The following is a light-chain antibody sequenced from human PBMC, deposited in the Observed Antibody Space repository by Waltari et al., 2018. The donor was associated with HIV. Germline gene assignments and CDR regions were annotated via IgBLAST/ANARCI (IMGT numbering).Light chain of an antibody. Sequence: QSVLTQTPSASGTPGQRVTIPCFGSSSNIGSNYVYWYQQLPGTAPKLLIYRNNQRPSGVPDRFSGSKSGTSASLAISGLRSEDEADYYCAAWDNSLSVLVVFGGGTKLTVL. CDR2: RNN. CDR1: SSNIGSNY. CDR3: AAWDNSLSVLVV. V-gene: IGLV1-47*01. J-gene: IGLJ2*01.